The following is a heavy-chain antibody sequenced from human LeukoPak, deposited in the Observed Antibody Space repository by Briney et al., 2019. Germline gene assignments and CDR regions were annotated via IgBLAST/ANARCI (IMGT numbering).Heavy chain of an antibody. Sequence: SETLSLTCAVSGGSISSNNWWNWVRQPPGKGLEWIGEIYHSGSTNYNPSLKSRVTISVDTSKNQFSLKLSSVTAADTAVYYCARAYSSSWYFNWFDPWGQGTLVTVSS. CDR2: IYHSGST. CDR3: ARAYSSSWYFNWFDP. J-gene: IGHJ5*02. D-gene: IGHD6-13*01. CDR1: GGSISSNNW. V-gene: IGHV4-4*02.